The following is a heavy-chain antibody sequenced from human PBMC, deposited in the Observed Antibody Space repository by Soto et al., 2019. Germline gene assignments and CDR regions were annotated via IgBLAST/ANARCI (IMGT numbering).Heavy chain of an antibody. Sequence: GGSLRLSCAASGFTFSGYSMNWVRQAPGKGLEWVSSISRTSNYIHYADSVKGRFIISRDNAKTSLFLQMNSLRAEDTAMYYFASGFVGVVSSVGGGYWGQGTLVTVSS. J-gene: IGHJ4*01. CDR2: ISRTSNYI. D-gene: IGHD3-3*01. V-gene: IGHV3-21*01. CDR3: ASGFVGVVSSVGGGY. CDR1: GFTFSGYS.